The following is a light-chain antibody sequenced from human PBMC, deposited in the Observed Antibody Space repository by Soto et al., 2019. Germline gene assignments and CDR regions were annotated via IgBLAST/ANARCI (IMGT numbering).Light chain of an antibody. J-gene: IGLJ2*01. CDR2: RNN. CDR1: RSNLGSHY. Sequence: QSVLTKPPSASGTPGQRVTISCAGSRSNLGSHYVYWYQQLPGTAPKLLIYRNNQRPSGVPDRFSGSKSGTSASLAISGLRSEDEVDYYCAAWEDSLSGVVLGGGTKLTVL. CDR3: AAWEDSLSGVV. V-gene: IGLV1-47*01.